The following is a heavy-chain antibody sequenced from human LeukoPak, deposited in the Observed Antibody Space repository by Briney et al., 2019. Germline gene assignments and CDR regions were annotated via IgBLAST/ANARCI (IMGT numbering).Heavy chain of an antibody. V-gene: IGHV3-21*01. D-gene: IGHD3-3*01. Sequence: GGSLRLSCAASGFTFSSYEMNWVRQAPGKGLEWVSSISSSSSYIYYADSVKGRFTISRDNAKNSLYLQMNSLRAEDTAVYYCARVYYDFWSGYRQSDYWGQGTLVTVSS. CDR3: ARVYYDFWSGYRQSDY. CDR1: GFTFSSYE. CDR2: ISSSSSYI. J-gene: IGHJ4*02.